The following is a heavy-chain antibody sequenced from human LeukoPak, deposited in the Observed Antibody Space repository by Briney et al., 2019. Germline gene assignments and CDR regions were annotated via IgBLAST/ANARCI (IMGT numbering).Heavy chain of an antibody. J-gene: IGHJ5*02. D-gene: IGHD2-2*01. CDR1: GGSFSGYY. CDR3: ARLAPAARHWFDP. V-gene: IGHV4-34*01. CDR2: ISHGGST. Sequence: SETLSLTCAVYGGSFSGYYWSWLRQPPGKGLEWLGEISHGGSTNYNPSLRGRVIISEDRSENQFFLRLSSVTAADTAIYYCARLAPAARHWFDPWGQGTLVTVSS.